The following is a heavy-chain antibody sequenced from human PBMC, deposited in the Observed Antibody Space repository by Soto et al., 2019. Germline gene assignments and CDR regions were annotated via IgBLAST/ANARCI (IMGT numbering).Heavy chain of an antibody. Sequence: SVKVSCKSPAYSLTGHGISFVRQAPGQGLEWMGWISAYNGNTNYAQKLKGRVTMTTDTSTSTAYMELRSLRSDDTAVYYCARDSSGWRGPPDYWGQGTLVTVSS. CDR2: ISAYNGNT. J-gene: IGHJ4*02. D-gene: IGHD6-19*01. V-gene: IGHV1-18*04. CDR3: ARDSSGWRGPPDY. CDR1: AYSLTGHG.